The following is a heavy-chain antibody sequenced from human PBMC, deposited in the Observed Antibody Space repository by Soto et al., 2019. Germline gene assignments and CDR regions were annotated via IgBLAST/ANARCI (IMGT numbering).Heavy chain of an antibody. Sequence: GGSLRLSCVVSGFTFAKYWMHWVRQAPGKGLVWVARIETDGTTQTYADSVEGRFTISRDNAKNTLYPHMNSLRAEDTAVYYCGRQAALWEKVDFRGHGTPVTVSS. D-gene: IGHD3-10*01. V-gene: IGHV3-74*01. CDR3: GRQAALWEKVDF. CDR2: IETDGTTQ. CDR1: GFTFAKYW. J-gene: IGHJ1*01.